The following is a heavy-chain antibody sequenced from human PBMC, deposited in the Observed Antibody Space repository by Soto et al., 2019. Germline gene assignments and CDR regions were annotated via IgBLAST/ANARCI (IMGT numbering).Heavy chain of an antibody. J-gene: IGHJ4*02. CDR1: GFTFSSYG. D-gene: IGHD1-20*01. V-gene: IGHV3-33*01. CDR2: IWYDGSNK. CDR3: ARDLMDITGTEFDY. Sequence: SGGSLRLSCAASGFTFSSYGMHWVRQAPGKGLEWVAVIWYDGSNKYYADSVKGRFTISRDNSKNTLYLQMNSLRAEDTAVYYCARDLMDITGTEFDYWGQGTLVTVSS.